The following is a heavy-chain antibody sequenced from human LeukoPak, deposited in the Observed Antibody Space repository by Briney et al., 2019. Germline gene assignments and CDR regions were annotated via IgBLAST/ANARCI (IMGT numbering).Heavy chain of an antibody. CDR2: INHSGST. D-gene: IGHD3-3*01. CDR3: ARGRPTFKPNHYDFWSGYGHYFDY. J-gene: IGHJ4*02. CDR1: GGSFSGYY. V-gene: IGHV4-34*01. Sequence: PSETLSLTCAVYGGSFSGYYWSWIRQPPWKGLEWIGEINHSGSTNYNPSLKSRVTISVDTSKNQFSLKLSYVTAADTAVYYCARGRPTFKPNHYDFWSGYGHYFDYWGQGTLVTVSS.